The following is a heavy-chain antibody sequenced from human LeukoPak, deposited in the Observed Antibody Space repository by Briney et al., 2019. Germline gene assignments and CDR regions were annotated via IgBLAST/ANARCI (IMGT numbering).Heavy chain of an antibody. CDR1: GFTFSSYA. J-gene: IGHJ4*02. D-gene: IGHD3-10*01. Sequence: GGSLRLSCAASGFTFSSYAMSWVRQAPGKGLEWVSVIYRGGSTYYADSVKGRFTISRDKSKNTLYLQMNSLRAEDTAVYYCARGPYGSGSDLPKFDYWGQGTLVTVSS. CDR3: ARGPYGSGSDLPKFDY. V-gene: IGHV3-66*01. CDR2: IYRGGST.